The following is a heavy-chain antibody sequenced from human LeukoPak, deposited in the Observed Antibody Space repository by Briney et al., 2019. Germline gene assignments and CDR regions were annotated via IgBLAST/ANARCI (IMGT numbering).Heavy chain of an antibody. V-gene: IGHV4-61*02. CDR3: ARGGGVDYSFDY. CDR1: GDSISSGTYY. D-gene: IGHD4-11*01. Sequence: SETLSLTCTVSGDSISSGTYYWSWIRQPAGKGLEWIGRIYTSGRTNYNPSLKSRVTISVDTSKNQFSLKLSSVTAADTAVYYCARGGGVDYSFDYWGQGTLVTVSS. J-gene: IGHJ4*02. CDR2: IYTSGRT.